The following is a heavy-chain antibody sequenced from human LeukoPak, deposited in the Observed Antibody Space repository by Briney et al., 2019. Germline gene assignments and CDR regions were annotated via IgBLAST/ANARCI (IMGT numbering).Heavy chain of an antibody. Sequence: GASVKVSCKASGGTFSSYAISWVRQAPGQGLQWLGMINPSGGSTVHAQMLQGRLTMTTDMSTRTVYMELNSLTSEDTDVYYCARGRTTQSYASSGFYPRDYWGQGTLVTVPS. CDR3: ARGRTTQSYASSGFYPRDY. V-gene: IGHV1-46*01. D-gene: IGHD3-22*01. J-gene: IGHJ4*02. CDR2: INPSGGST. CDR1: GGTFSSYA.